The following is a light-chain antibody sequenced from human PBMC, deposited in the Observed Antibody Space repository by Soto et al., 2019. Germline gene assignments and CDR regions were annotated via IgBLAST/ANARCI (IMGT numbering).Light chain of an antibody. J-gene: IGKJ4*01. V-gene: IGKV3-20*01. Sequence: EVVLTQSPATVSLSPGERATLSCRASQSVFNYLAWYQQKPGQAPRLLIYGASSRATGIPDRFSGSGSGTDFTLTISRLEPEDFAVYYCQQYGSSPPRLTFGGGSKVDIK. CDR1: QSVFNY. CDR3: QQYGSSPPRLT. CDR2: GAS.